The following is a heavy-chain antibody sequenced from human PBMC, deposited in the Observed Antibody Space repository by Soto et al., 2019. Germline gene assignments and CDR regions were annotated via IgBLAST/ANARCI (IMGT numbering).Heavy chain of an antibody. V-gene: IGHV3-30*18. CDR1: GFTFSTYG. CDR2: GSYDGSNQ. Sequence: QVQLVESGGVVVQPGRSLRLSCAASGFTFSTYGIHWVRQAPGKGLEWVAVGSYDGSNQYYADSVKGRFTVSRDNSKNTLYLQMNSLTAEDTAVYYCTKGGRGMDVWGQGTTVTGTS. D-gene: IGHD3-16*01. J-gene: IGHJ6*02. CDR3: TKGGRGMDV.